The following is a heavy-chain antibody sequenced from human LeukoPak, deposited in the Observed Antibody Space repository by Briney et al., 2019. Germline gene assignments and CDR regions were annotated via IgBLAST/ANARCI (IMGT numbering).Heavy chain of an antibody. V-gene: IGHV4-34*01. Sequence: SETLSLTCAVHGGSFSGYYWSWIRQPPGKGLEWIGEINHSGSTNYNPSLKSRVTISVDTSKNQFSLKLSSVTAADTAVYYCARGIITIFGVVINYYYYGMDVWGQGTTVTVSS. J-gene: IGHJ6*02. CDR3: ARGIITIFGVVINYYYYGMDV. CDR1: GGSFSGYY. CDR2: INHSGST. D-gene: IGHD3-3*01.